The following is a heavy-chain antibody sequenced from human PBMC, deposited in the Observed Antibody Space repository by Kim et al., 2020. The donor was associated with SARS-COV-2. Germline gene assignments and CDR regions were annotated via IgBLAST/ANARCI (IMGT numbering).Heavy chain of an antibody. V-gene: IGHV4-39*01. J-gene: IGHJ4*02. CDR1: GGSISSSSYY. Sequence: SETLSLTCTVSGGSISSSSYYWGWIRQPPGKGLEWIGSIYYSGSTYYNPSLKSRVTISVDTSKNQFSLKLSSVTAADTAVYYCARLSGSYYGNYFDYWGQGTLVTVSS. CDR2: IYYSGST. D-gene: IGHD1-26*01. CDR3: ARLSGSYYGNYFDY.